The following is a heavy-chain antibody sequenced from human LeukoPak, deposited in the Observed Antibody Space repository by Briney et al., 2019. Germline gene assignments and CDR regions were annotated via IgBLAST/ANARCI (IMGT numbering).Heavy chain of an antibody. D-gene: IGHD3-10*01. CDR2: MNPNSGNT. V-gene: IGHV1-8*01. CDR1: GYTFTSYG. Sequence: ASVKVSCKASGYTFTSYGINWVRQATGQGLEWMGWMNPNSGNTGYAQKFQGRVTMTRNTSISTAYMELSSLRSEDTAVYYCARGRRIWFGEPNWFDPWGQGTLVTVSS. J-gene: IGHJ5*02. CDR3: ARGRRIWFGEPNWFDP.